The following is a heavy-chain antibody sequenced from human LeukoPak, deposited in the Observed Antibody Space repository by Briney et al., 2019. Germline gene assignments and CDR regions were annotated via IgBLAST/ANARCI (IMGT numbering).Heavy chain of an antibody. D-gene: IGHD3-10*01. V-gene: IGHV4-34*01. CDR1: GGSFSGYY. CDR3: ARPNYGSGSPFDY. CDR2: INHSGST. J-gene: IGHJ4*02. Sequence: SETLSLTCAVYGGSFSGYYWSWIRQPPGRGLEWIGEINHSGSTNYNPSLKSRVTISVDTSKNQFSLKLSSVTAADTAVYYCARPNYGSGSPFDYWGQGTLVTVSS.